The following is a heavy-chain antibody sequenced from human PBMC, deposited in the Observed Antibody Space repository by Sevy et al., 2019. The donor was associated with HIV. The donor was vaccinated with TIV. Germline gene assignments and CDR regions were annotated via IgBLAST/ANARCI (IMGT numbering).Heavy chain of an antibody. V-gene: IGHV3-15*01. CDR1: GFTFSNAW. D-gene: IGHD3-10*01. J-gene: IGHJ6*03. Sequence: EGSLRLSCAASGFTFSNAWMSWVRQGPGKGLEWVGRIKSKSDGGTREYAAPVKGRFTISRDDSKNTLYLQVNSLETEDTALYYCTTYPRFGGNYYMDVWGKGTTVTVSS. CDR3: TTYPRFGGNYYMDV. CDR2: IKSKSDGGTR.